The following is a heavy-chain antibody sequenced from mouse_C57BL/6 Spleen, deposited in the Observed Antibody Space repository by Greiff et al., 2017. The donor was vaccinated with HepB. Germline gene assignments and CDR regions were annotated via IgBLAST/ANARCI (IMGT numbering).Heavy chain of an antibody. CDR1: GYTFTSYW. CDR2: IDPNSGGT. V-gene: IGHV1-72*01. D-gene: IGHD2-2*01. Sequence: VQLQQSGAELVKPGASVKLSCKASGYTFTSYWMHWVKQRPGRGLEWIGRIDPNSGGTKYNEKFKSKATLTVDKPSSTAYMQLSSLTSEDSAVYYCARGGGIYYGYDGNYAMDYWGQGTSVTVSS. J-gene: IGHJ4*01. CDR3: ARGGGIYYGYDGNYAMDY.